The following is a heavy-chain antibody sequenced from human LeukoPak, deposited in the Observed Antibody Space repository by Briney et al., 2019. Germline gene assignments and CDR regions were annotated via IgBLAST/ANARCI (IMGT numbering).Heavy chain of an antibody. CDR3: ARHVVAVGFDY. D-gene: IGHD3-22*01. Sequence: PGGSLRLSCAASGFTFSTFAMIWVRQPPGKGLEWVSSITRSSSYIYYADSVKGRFTISRDNAKNSLYLQMNSLRAEDTAVYYCARHVVAVGFDYWGQGTLVTVSS. J-gene: IGHJ4*02. CDR2: ITRSSSYI. V-gene: IGHV3-21*01. CDR1: GFTFSTFA.